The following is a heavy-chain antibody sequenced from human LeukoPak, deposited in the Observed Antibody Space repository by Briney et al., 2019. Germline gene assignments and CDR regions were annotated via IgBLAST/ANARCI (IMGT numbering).Heavy chain of an antibody. V-gene: IGHV4-59*01. J-gene: IGHJ4*02. D-gene: IGHD3-22*01. CDR1: GGSISSYY. Sequence: SETLSLTCTVSGGSISSYYWSWIRQPPGKGLEWIGYIYYSGSTNYNPSLKSRVTISVDTSKNQFSLKLSSVTAADTAVYYCARDMYYYDSSGYYYGFDYWGQGTLVTVSS. CDR2: IYYSGST. CDR3: ARDMYYYDSSGYYYGFDY.